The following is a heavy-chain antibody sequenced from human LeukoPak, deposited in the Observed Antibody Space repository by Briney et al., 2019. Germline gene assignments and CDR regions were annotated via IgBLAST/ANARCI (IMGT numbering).Heavy chain of an antibody. CDR2: ISGSGGST. J-gene: IGHJ5*02. CDR1: GFTFSRYA. Sequence: GGSLRLSCAASGFTFSRYAMSWVRKAPGKGLEWVSAISGSGGSTYYADSVKGRFTISRDNSKNTLYLQMNSLRAEDTAVYYCAKDSLYSSSYPWGQGTLVTVSS. V-gene: IGHV3-23*01. CDR3: AKDSLYSSSYP. D-gene: IGHD6-13*01.